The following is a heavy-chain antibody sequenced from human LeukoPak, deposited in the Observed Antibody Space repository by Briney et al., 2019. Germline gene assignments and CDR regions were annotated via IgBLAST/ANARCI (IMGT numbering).Heavy chain of an antibody. Sequence: SETLSLTCTVSGGSISSYYWSWIRQPPGKGLEWIGYIYYSGSTNYNPSLKSRVTISVDTSKNQFSLKLSSVTAADTAVYYCASGIPGYADAFDIWGQGTMVTVSS. V-gene: IGHV4-59*08. J-gene: IGHJ3*02. CDR3: ASGIPGYADAFDI. D-gene: IGHD1-1*01. CDR1: GGSISSYY. CDR2: IYYSGST.